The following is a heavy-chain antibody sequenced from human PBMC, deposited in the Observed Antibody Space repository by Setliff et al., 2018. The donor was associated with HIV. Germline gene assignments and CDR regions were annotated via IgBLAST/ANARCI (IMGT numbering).Heavy chain of an antibody. J-gene: IGHJ3*02. D-gene: IGHD6-13*01. CDR3: VTGGSSGAFDI. CDR1: GYTFIGDY. V-gene: IGHV1-2*02. CDR2: INPNSGGT. Sequence: ASVKVSCKASGYTFIGDYMHWVRQAPGQGLEWMGWINPNSGGTNFAQKFQGRVTMTRDTSISTAYMELSRLRSDDTAVYYCVTGGSSGAFDIWGQGTMVTVSS.